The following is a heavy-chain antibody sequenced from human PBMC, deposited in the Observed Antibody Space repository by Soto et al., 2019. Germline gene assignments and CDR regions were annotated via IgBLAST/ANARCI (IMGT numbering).Heavy chain of an antibody. CDR1: GFTFSDYY. V-gene: IGHV3-11*01. Sequence: QVQLVESGGGLVKPGGSLRLSCAASGFTFSDYYMSWIRQAPGKGLEWVSYISSSGSTIYYAASVKGRFTISRDNAKNSLYLQMNSLRAEDTAVYYCASRTLGYCSSTSCYPPDYYYYYMDVWGKGTTVTVSS. J-gene: IGHJ6*03. D-gene: IGHD2-2*01. CDR3: ASRTLGYCSSTSCYPPDYYYYYMDV. CDR2: ISSSGSTI.